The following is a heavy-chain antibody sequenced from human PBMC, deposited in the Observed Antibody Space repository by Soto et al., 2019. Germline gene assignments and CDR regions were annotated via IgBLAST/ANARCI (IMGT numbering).Heavy chain of an antibody. V-gene: IGHV3-30-3*01. J-gene: IGHJ5*02. CDR3: ARDGGLSIAARLTFDP. D-gene: IGHD6-6*01. CDR1: GFTFSSYA. Sequence: QVQLVESGGGVVQPGRSLRLSCAASGFTFSSYAMHWVRQAPGKGLEWVAVISYDGSNQYYADSVKGRFTISRDNSKNTMYLQMNSLRAEDTAVYYCARDGGLSIAARLTFDPWGQGTLVTVSS. CDR2: ISYDGSNQ.